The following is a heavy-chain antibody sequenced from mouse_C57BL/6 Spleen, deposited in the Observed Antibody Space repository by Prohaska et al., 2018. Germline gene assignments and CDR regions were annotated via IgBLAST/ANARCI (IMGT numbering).Heavy chain of an antibody. V-gene: IGHV4-1*01. J-gene: IGHJ1*03. CDR1: GLDFSRYW. CDR3: TMRRTGYWYVDV. CDR2: XNPDSSTI. Sequence: VKLLLSGGGLVQPGGSLKVSCAASGLDFSRYWMSWVRRAPGKGLEWIGDXNPDSSTINYAPSLKDKFIISRDNAKNTLYLQMSKVRSENTALYYWTMRRTGYWYVDVGGTGTTVTVSS. D-gene: IGHD4-1*01.